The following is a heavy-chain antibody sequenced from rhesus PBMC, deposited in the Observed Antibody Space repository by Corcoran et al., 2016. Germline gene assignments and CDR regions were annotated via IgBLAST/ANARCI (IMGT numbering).Heavy chain of an antibody. J-gene: IGHJ4*01. Sequence: QLQLQESGPGLVKPSETLSVTCAVSGGSISSSYWSWIRQAPGKGLEWIGYIYGRGNKTNYNPTRKSRVTMSGGTSKNQFSLKLSSVTAADTAVYYCVKGFRAVTRYDYWGQGVLVTVSS. CDR1: GGSISSSY. D-gene: IGHD4-23*01. CDR2: IYGRGNKT. V-gene: IGHV4-169*01. CDR3: VKGFRAVTRYDY.